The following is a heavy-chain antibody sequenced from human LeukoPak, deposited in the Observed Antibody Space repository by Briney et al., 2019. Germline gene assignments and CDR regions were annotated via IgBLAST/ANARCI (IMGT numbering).Heavy chain of an antibody. CDR1: GFTFSSYW. D-gene: IGHD4-17*01. J-gene: IGHJ4*02. CDR2: ISGSGGST. Sequence: GGSLRLSCAVSGFTFSSYWMHWVRQAPGKGLEWVSAISGSGGSTYYADSVKGRFTISRDNSKNTLYLQMNSLRAEDTAVYYCAKPSLPMTTVTPFDYWGQGTLVTVSS. V-gene: IGHV3-23*01. CDR3: AKPSLPMTTVTPFDY.